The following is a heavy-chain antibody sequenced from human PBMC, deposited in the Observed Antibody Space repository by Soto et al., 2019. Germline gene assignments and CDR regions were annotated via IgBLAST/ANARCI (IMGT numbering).Heavy chain of an antibody. Sequence: GGSLRLSCAASGFTFDDYAMHWVLQAPGKGLEWVSGISWNSGSIGYADAVKGRFTISRDNAKKTLYLQMDSLGTEDTAVYYCATNSGWGTVYYFDYWGQGTPVTVSS. CDR2: ISWNSGSI. D-gene: IGHD6-19*01. J-gene: IGHJ4*02. V-gene: IGHV3-9*01. CDR1: GFTFDDYA. CDR3: ATNSGWGTVYYFDY.